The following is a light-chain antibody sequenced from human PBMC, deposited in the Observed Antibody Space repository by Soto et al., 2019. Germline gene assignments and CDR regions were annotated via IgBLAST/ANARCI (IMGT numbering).Light chain of an antibody. CDR2: RND. V-gene: IGLV1-47*01. CDR3: ATCDDSLSGPV. Sequence: QSVLTQSPSASGTPGQRVTISCSGGTSNIGSHYIYLYRQFKGTAPKLLIFRNDQRPSGVPDRISGSKSGTSASLAFSGLRSVVECDKYCATCDDSLSGPVFGGGTKVTVL. J-gene: IGLJ3*02. CDR1: TSNIGSHY.